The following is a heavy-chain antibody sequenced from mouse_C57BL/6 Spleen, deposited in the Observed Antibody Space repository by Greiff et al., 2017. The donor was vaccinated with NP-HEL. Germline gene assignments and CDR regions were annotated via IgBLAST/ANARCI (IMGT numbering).Heavy chain of an antibody. D-gene: IGHD1-1*01. CDR3: ARHEVCYGSVYAMDY. V-gene: IGHV1-62-2*01. Sequence: QVQLQQSGAELVKPGASVKLSCKASGYTFTEYTIHWVKQRPGQGLEWIGWVYPGSGSIKYNEKFKDKATLTADKSSSTVYMELNRLTSEDSAVYFCARHEVCYGSVYAMDYWGQGTSVTVSS. CDR1: GYTFTEYT. J-gene: IGHJ4*01. CDR2: VYPGSGSI.